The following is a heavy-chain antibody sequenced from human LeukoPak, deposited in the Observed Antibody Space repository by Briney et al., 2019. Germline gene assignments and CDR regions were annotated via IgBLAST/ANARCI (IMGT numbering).Heavy chain of an antibody. CDR3: ARTCSSSSCYMVH. Sequence: ASLKVSCKASGYTFANFGITWVRQAPGQGLEWMRWISVYNGNTNYAQNLQGRVTLTTDTSTSTAYMELRSLRSDDTALYYCARTCSSSSCYMVHWGQGTLVTVSS. V-gene: IGHV1-18*01. CDR2: ISVYNGNT. CDR1: GYTFANFG. D-gene: IGHD2-2*02. J-gene: IGHJ4*02.